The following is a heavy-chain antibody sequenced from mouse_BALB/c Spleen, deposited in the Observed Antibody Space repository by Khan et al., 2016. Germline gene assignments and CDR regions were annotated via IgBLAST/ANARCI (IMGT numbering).Heavy chain of an antibody. J-gene: IGHJ2*01. CDR3: GRGDY. CDR1: GFTFSSFG. Sequence: EVELVESGGGLVQPGGSRKLSCAASGFTFSSFGMHWVRQAPEKGLEWLAFISSGSSAIYYSDTIKGRFTISRDNPKNTLFLQMTSLRSEDTAMYYCGRGDYWGQGTTLTVSS. V-gene: IGHV5-17*02. CDR2: ISSGSSAI.